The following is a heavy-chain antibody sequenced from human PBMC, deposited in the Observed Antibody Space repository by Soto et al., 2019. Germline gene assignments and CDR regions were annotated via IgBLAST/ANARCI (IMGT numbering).Heavy chain of an antibody. CDR2: IKRDGSEK. D-gene: IGHD6-19*01. V-gene: IGHV3-7*01. CDR1: GFTFSDYL. J-gene: IGHJ5*02. CDR3: TKSAYSSGWYAGS. Sequence: EVQLVESGGGLVQPGGSLRLSCAASGFTFSDYLMNWVRQAPGKGLEWVANIKRDGSEKYYVDSVKGRFTVSRDNAKNSLYLQMNSLRAEDTAVYFCTKSAYSSGWYAGSWGQGTLVTVSS.